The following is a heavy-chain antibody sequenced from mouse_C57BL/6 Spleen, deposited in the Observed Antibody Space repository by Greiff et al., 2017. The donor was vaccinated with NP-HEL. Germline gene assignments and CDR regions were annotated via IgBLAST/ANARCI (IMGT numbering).Heavy chain of an antibody. CDR3: ARSYDYDSWFAY. CDR1: GYAFTNYL. J-gene: IGHJ3*01. Sequence: VQLQQSGAELVRPGTSVKVSCKASGYAFTNYLIEWVKQRPGQGLEWIGVINPGSGGTNYNEKFKGKATLTADKSSSTAYMQLSSLTSEDSAVYFCARSYDYDSWFAYWGQGTLVTVSA. V-gene: IGHV1-54*01. CDR2: INPGSGGT. D-gene: IGHD2-4*01.